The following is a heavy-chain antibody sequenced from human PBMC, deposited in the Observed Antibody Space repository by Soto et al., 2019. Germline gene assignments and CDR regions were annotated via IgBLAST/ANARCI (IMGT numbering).Heavy chain of an antibody. CDR2: IYYSGST. J-gene: IGHJ4*02. CDR1: GGSISSGGYY. CDR3: ARMGGDDYVWGSYRPGYFDY. Sequence: QVQLQESGPGLVKPSQTLSLTCTVSGGSISSGGYYWSWIRQHPGKGLEWIGYIYYSGSTYYNPSLKSRVTISVDTSKNQFSLKLSYVAASDTAVYYCARMGGDDYVWGSYRPGYFDYWGQGTLVTVSS. D-gene: IGHD3-16*02. V-gene: IGHV4-31*03.